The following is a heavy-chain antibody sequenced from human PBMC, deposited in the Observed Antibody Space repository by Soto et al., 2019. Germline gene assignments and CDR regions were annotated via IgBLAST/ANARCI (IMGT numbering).Heavy chain of an antibody. J-gene: IGHJ4*02. Sequence: EVQLVESGGGLVKPGGSLRLSCAASXXTFSNAWMSWVRQAPGKGLEWVGRIKSKTDGGTTDYAAPVKGRFTISRDDSKNTLYLQMNSLKTEDTAVYYCTTDAYCGGDCYPRGYWGQGTLVTVSS. CDR3: TTDAYCGGDCYPRGY. D-gene: IGHD2-21*01. CDR2: IKSKTDGGTT. V-gene: IGHV3-15*01. CDR1: XXTFSNAW.